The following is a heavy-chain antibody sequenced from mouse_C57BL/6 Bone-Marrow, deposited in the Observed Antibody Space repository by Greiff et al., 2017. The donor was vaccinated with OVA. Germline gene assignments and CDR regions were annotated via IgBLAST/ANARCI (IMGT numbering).Heavy chain of an antibody. CDR1: GFNIKNTY. D-gene: IGHD1-1*01. CDR3: ARKAYYGSSYYAMDD. Sequence: EVQLQQSVAELVRPGASVKLSCTASGFNIKNTYMHWVKQRPEQGLEWIGRIDPANGNTKYAPKFQGKAPITADTSSNTAYLQVSSLTAEDTAIYYCARKAYYGSSYYAMDDWGQGTSVTVSS. V-gene: IGHV14-3*01. J-gene: IGHJ4*01. CDR2: IDPANGNT.